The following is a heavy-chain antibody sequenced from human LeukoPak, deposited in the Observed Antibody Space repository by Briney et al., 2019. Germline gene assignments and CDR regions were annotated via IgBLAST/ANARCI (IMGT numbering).Heavy chain of an antibody. CDR2: IYSGGST. Sequence: GGSLRLYCAASGFTVNSNYMSWVRQAPGKGLEWVTDIYSGGSTYYADSVNGRFTISRDNSKNTLYLQMNSLRDEDTAVYYCASRPEYGGYKYYFDYWGQGTLVTVSS. V-gene: IGHV3-66*02. J-gene: IGHJ4*02. D-gene: IGHD5-12*01. CDR1: GFTVNSNY. CDR3: ASRPEYGGYKYYFDY.